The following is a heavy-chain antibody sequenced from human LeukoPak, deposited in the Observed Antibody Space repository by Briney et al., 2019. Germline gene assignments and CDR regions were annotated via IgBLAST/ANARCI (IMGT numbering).Heavy chain of an antibody. CDR2: IWYDGSNK. D-gene: IGHD5-12*01. J-gene: IGHJ3*02. CDR1: GFTFSSYG. V-gene: IGHV3-33*01. Sequence: GGSLRLSCAASGFTFSSYGMHWVRQAPGKGLEWVAVIWYDGSNKYYADSVKGRFTISRDNSKNTLYLQMNSLRAEDTAVYYCAREGTPITGYDDAFDIWGQGTMVTVSS. CDR3: AREGTPITGYDDAFDI.